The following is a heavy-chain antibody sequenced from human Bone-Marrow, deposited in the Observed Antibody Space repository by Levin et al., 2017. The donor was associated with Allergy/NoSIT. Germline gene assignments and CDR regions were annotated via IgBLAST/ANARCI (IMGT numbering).Heavy chain of an antibody. J-gene: IGHJ6*02. CDR1: GYTFSTYD. D-gene: IGHD2-2*01. CDR3: ARAVRNQLVSDV. CDR2: MNPNSGNT. Sequence: ASVKVSCKASGYTFSTYDVTWVRQATGQGLEWVGWMNPNSGNTGYAQRFQGRVTMTRDTSISTAYMELSSLTSEDTAVYYCARAVRNQLVSDVWGQGTTVSVSS. V-gene: IGHV1-8*01.